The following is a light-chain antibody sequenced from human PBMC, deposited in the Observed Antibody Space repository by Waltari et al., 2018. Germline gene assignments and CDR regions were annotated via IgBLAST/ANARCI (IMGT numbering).Light chain of an antibody. V-gene: IGKV3-11*01. Sequence: EIVLTQSPATLSLSPGERVTLSCRASQSVDNYLLWYQQKPGQTPRLLIYGASNRATGIPARFSGGGSGTDFTLTIDSLESEDFAVNYCHQRSNWPITFGQGTRLEIK. J-gene: IGKJ5*01. CDR1: QSVDNY. CDR2: GAS. CDR3: HQRSNWPIT.